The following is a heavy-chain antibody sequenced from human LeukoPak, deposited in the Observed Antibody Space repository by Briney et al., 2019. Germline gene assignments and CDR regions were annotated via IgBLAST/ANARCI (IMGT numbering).Heavy chain of an antibody. J-gene: IGHJ4*02. V-gene: IGHV3-23*01. Sequence: QPGGSLRLSCAASGFTFSSFAMTWVRQTPEKGLEWVSSISGSGTTTYYADSVKGRFTISRDNSKNTLYLQMNSLTAEDTAVYYCANYHPPSRYFDWLGGQGALVTVSS. D-gene: IGHD3-9*01. CDR1: GFTFSSFA. CDR3: ANYHPPSRYFDWL. CDR2: ISGSGTTT.